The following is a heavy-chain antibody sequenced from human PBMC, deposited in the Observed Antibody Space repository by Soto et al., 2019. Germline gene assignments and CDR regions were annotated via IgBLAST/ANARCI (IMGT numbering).Heavy chain of an antibody. CDR3: AREPRHIVVVPGNYMDV. CDR1: GFTFSSYW. J-gene: IGHJ6*03. D-gene: IGHD2-2*01. CDR2: IKQDGSEK. V-gene: IGHV3-7*01. Sequence: EVQLVESGGGLVQPGGSLRLSCAASGFTFSSYWMSWVRQAPGKGLEWVANIKQDGSEKYYVDSVKGRFTISRDNAKNSLYLQMNSLRAEDTAVYYCAREPRHIVVVPGNYMDVWGKGTTVTVSS.